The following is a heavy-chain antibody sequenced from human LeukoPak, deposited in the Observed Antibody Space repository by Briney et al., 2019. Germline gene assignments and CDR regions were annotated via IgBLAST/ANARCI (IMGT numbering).Heavy chain of an antibody. Sequence: ETLSLACAVYGGSFSGYYWSWIRQAPGKGLEWVANIKQDGSEKYYVDSVKGRFTISRDNAKNSLYLQMNSLRAEDTAVYYCARGPIAARTYYFDYWGQGTLVTVSS. CDR1: GGSFSGYY. J-gene: IGHJ4*02. CDR3: ARGPIAARTYYFDY. V-gene: IGHV3-7*03. D-gene: IGHD6-6*01. CDR2: IKQDGSEK.